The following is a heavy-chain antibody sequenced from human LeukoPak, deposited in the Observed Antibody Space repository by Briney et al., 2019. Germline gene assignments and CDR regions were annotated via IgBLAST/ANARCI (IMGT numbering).Heavy chain of an antibody. Sequence: GGSLRLSCAASGFTFSSCAMSWVRQAPGKGLEWVSGISGSGGSTYYADSVKGRFTISRDNSKNTLYLQMNSPRAEDTAVYYCAKDIYSSGWYIESDYWGQGTLVTVSS. CDR3: AKDIYSSGWYIESDY. J-gene: IGHJ4*02. CDR1: GFTFSSCA. CDR2: ISGSGGST. D-gene: IGHD6-19*01. V-gene: IGHV3-23*01.